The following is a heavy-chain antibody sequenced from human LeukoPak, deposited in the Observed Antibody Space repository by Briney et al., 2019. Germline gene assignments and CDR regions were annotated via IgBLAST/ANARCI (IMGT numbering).Heavy chain of an antibody. CDR2: INHSGST. CDR1: GGSFSAYY. J-gene: IGHJ4*02. Sequence: SETLSLTCAVYGGSFSAYYWSWIRQPPGKGLEWIGEINHSGSTNYNPSLKSRVTISVDTSKNQFSLKLSSVTAADTAVYYCARHLRFRGGYFDYWGQGTLITVSS. D-gene: IGHD2-15*01. CDR3: ARHLRFRGGYFDY. V-gene: IGHV4-34*01.